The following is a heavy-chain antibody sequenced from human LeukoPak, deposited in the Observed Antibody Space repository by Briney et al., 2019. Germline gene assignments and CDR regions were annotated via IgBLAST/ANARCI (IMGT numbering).Heavy chain of an antibody. J-gene: IGHJ4*02. CDR1: GFTFSSFG. Sequence: GGSLRLSCAASGFTFSSFGMSWVRQAPGKGLEWVSAISGSGVSTYYADSVKGRFTISRDNAKNSLYLQMNSLRAEDTAVYYCARDLEGYCSGGSCYVDGPLDYWGQGTLVTVSS. CDR2: ISGSGVST. D-gene: IGHD2-15*01. V-gene: IGHV3-23*01. CDR3: ARDLEGYCSGGSCYVDGPLDY.